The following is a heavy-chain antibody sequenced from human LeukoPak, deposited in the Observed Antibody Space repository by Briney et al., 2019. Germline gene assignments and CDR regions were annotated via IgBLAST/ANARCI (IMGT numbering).Heavy chain of an antibody. CDR1: GGSFSGYY. V-gene: IGHV4-34*01. CDR2: INHSGST. J-gene: IGHJ4*02. CDR3: ASTAYYFDY. Sequence: SETLSLTCAVYGGSFSGYYWSWIRQPPGKGLEWIGEINHSGSTNYNPSLKSRVTISVDTSKNQFSLKLSSVTAADTAVYYCASTAYYFDYWGLGTLVTVSS.